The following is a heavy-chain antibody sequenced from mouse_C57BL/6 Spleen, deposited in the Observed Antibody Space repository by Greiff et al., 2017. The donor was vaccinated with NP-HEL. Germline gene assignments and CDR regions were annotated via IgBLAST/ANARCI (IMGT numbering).Heavy chain of an antibody. J-gene: IGHJ4*01. CDR1: GFNIKDYY. Sequence: EVQLQASGAELVRPGASVQLSCTASGFNIKDYYMHWVKQRPEQGLEWIGRIDPEDGDTEYATKFQGKATMTADTSSNNAYLQLSSLTSEDTAVYYCTTGGYYGSSLYYAMDYWGQGTSVTVSS. D-gene: IGHD1-1*01. CDR3: TTGGYYGSSLYYAMDY. V-gene: IGHV14-1*01. CDR2: IDPEDGDT.